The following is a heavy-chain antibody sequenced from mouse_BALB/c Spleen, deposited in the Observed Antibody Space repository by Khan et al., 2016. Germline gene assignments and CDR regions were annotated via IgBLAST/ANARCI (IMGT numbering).Heavy chain of an antibody. CDR2: ISYDGSN. J-gene: IGHJ4*01. Sequence: EVQLQESGPGLVKPSQSLSLTCSVTGYSITSGYYWNWIRQFPGNNLEWMGYISYDGSNNYNPSLKNRISIARDTSKNQFFLKLNSVTTEDTATXYCAAFRRIYARDYWGQGTSVTVSS. CDR3: AAFRRIYARDY. CDR1: GYSITSGYY. V-gene: IGHV3-6*02.